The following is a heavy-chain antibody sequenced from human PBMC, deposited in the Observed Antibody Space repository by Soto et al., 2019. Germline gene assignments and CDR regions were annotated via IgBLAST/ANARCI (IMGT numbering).Heavy chain of an antibody. J-gene: IGHJ4*02. V-gene: IGHV3-7*03. CDR2: IKKDGSEN. Sequence: PGGSLGLSCAASGFTFGDYWMSWVRQAPGKGLEWVAHIKKDGSENYYVDSVTGRFTVSRDNTKNSLYLQMNSLRAEDAAVYYCTAMAGIDYWGQGTLVTVSS. D-gene: IGHD6-19*01. CDR3: TAMAGIDY. CDR1: GFTFGDYW.